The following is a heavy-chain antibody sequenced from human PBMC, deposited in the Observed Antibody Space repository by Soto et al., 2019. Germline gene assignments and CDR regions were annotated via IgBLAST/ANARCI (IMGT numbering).Heavy chain of an antibody. CDR2: ISAYNGNT. CDR3: ARELYYYDSSGTRFDY. J-gene: IGHJ4*02. V-gene: IGHV1-18*01. CDR1: GYTFTSYG. Sequence: QVQLVQSGAEVKKPGASVKVSCKASGYTFTSYGISWVRQAPGQGLEWMGWISAYNGNTNYAQKLQGRVTMTTDTSTSTADMELRSLRSDDTAVYYCARELYYYDSSGTRFDYWGQGTLVTVSS. D-gene: IGHD3-22*01.